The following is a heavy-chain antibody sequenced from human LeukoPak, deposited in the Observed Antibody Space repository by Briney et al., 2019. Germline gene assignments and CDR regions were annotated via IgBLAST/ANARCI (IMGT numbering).Heavy chain of an antibody. V-gene: IGHV4-4*07. Sequence: PSETLSLTCTVSGGSISSYYWSWIRQPAGKGLEWIGRIYTSGSTNYNPSLKSRVTMSVDTSKNQFSLKLSSVTAADTAVYYCARDGRGYCSSTSCPEHPYYYYYMDVWGKGTTVTVSS. J-gene: IGHJ6*03. CDR2: IYTSGST. CDR1: GGSISSYY. CDR3: ARDGRGYCSSTSCPEHPYYYYYMDV. D-gene: IGHD2-2*01.